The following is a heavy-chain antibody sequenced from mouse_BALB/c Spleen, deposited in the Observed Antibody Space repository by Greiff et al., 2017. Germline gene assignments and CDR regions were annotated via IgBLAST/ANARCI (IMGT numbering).Heavy chain of an antibody. Sequence: EVHLVESGGGLVKPGGSLKLSCAASGFTFSSYAMSWVRQTPEKRLEWVASISSGGSTYYPDSVKGRFTISRDNARNILYLQMSSLRSEDTAMYYCARGAVFAYWGQGTLVTVSA. CDR3: ARGAVFAY. J-gene: IGHJ3*01. CDR1: GFTFSSYA. CDR2: ISSGGST. V-gene: IGHV5-6-5*01.